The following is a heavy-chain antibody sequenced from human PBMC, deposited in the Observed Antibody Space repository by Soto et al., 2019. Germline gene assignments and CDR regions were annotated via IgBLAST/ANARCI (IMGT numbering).Heavy chain of an antibody. CDR2: INHSGST. CDR1: GGSFSGYY. Sequence: QVQLQQWGAGLLKPSETLSLTCAVYGGSFSGYYWSWIRQPPGKGLEWIGEINHSGSTNYNPSLKSRVTISVDTFKNQFSLKLSSVAAADTAVYYCASLTGGLLDWGQGTLVTVSS. D-gene: IGHD3-9*01. J-gene: IGHJ4*02. V-gene: IGHV4-34*01. CDR3: ASLTGGLLD.